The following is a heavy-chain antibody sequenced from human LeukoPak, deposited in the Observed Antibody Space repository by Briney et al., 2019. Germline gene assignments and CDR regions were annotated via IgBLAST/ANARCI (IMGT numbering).Heavy chain of an antibody. CDR2: IYYSGST. D-gene: IGHD4-23*01. Sequence: SETLSLTCSVSGGSITGDNYYWGWIRQPPGKGLEWIGYIYYSGSTNYNPSLKSRVTISVDTSKNQFSLKLSSVTAADTAVYYCAREFARDGGFDYWGQGTLVTVSS. CDR3: AREFARDGGFDY. V-gene: IGHV4-61*01. CDR1: GGSITGDNYY. J-gene: IGHJ4*02.